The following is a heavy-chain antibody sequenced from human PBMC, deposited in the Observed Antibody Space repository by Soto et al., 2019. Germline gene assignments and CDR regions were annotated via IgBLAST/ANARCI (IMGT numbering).Heavy chain of an antibody. V-gene: IGHV4-34*01. J-gene: IGHJ4*02. Sequence: QVQLQQWGAGLLKPSETLSLTCAVYGGSFSGYYWSWIRQPPGKGLEWIGEINHSGSTNYNPSLKSRVTISVDTSKNQFSLKLSSVTAADTAVYYCARVRLSGYYVSWGQGTLVTVSS. D-gene: IGHD3-22*01. CDR3: ARVRLSGYYVS. CDR1: GGSFSGYY. CDR2: INHSGST.